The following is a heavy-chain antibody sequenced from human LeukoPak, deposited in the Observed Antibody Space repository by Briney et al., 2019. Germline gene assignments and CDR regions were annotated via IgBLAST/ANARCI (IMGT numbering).Heavy chain of an antibody. CDR3: ARVYDSGSRAYFYYMDV. CDR1: GGSIRGYY. Sequence: SETLSLTCNVSGGSIRGYYWSWIRQPPGKGLEWIGYIYSSGSTNYNPSLKSRVTMSVDTSKNQFSLEVNSVTAADTAVYYCARVYDSGSRAYFYYMDVWGKGTTVTISS. J-gene: IGHJ6*03. V-gene: IGHV4-59*01. CDR2: IYSSGST. D-gene: IGHD3-10*01.